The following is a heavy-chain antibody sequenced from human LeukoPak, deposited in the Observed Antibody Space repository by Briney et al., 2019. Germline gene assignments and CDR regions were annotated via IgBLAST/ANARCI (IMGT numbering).Heavy chain of an antibody. CDR2: IYTSGST. CDR1: GGSISSYY. Sequence: SETLSLTCTVSGGSISSYYWSWIRQPPGKGLGWIGYIYTSGSTNYNPSLKSRVTISVDTSKNQFSLKLSSVTAADTAVYYCARGKRGYSYGYVYFQHWGQGTLVTVSS. CDR3: ARGKRGYSYGYVYFQH. J-gene: IGHJ1*01. D-gene: IGHD5-18*01. V-gene: IGHV4-4*09.